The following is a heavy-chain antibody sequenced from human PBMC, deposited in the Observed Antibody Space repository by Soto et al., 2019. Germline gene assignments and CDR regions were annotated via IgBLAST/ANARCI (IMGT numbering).Heavy chain of an antibody. CDR3: ARDPQGSYCYIDY. CDR1: GFTFSNYA. V-gene: IGHV3-30-3*01. CDR2: ISKDGNSK. J-gene: IGHJ4*02. Sequence: PGGSLRLSCAASGFTFSNYAIHWVRQAPGKGLEWVTIISKDGNSKHYADSVKGRFTISRDNSKNTLFLQMNSLRAEDTAVYYCARDPQGSYCYIDYWGQGTPVTASS. D-gene: IGHD3-10*01.